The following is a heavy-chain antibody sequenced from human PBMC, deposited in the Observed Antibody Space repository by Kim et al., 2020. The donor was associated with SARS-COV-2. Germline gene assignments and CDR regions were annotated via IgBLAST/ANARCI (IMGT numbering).Heavy chain of an antibody. D-gene: IGHD6-13*01. CDR1: GDRVSTNSAA. J-gene: IGHJ4*02. CDR2: TYYRSKWYY. Sequence: SQTLSLTCAIYGDRVSTNSAAWNWIRPSPSRGLEWLGRTYYRSKWYYEYAVSVKSRITINPDTSKNQFSLQLNSVTPEDTAVYYCARVYSNTWYVDYWGQGILVTVTS. V-gene: IGHV6-1*01. CDR3: ARVYSNTWYVDY.